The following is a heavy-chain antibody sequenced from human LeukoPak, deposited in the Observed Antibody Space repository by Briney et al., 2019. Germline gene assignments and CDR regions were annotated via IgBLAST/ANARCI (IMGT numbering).Heavy chain of an antibody. CDR1: GFTLSSYA. CDR2: ISYDGSNK. CDR3: ARDGWYYYGSGSYLLGGDY. D-gene: IGHD3-10*01. V-gene: IGHV3-30*04. Sequence: PGGSLRLSCAASGFTLSSYAMHWVRQAPGKGLEWVAVISYDGSNKYYADSVKGRFTISRDNSKNTLYLQMNSLRAEDTAVYYCARDGWYYYGSGSYLLGGDYWGQGTLVTVSS. J-gene: IGHJ4*02.